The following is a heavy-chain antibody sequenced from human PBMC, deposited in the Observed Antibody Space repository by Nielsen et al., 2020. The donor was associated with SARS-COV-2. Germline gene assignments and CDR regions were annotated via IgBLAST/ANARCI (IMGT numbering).Heavy chain of an antibody. Sequence: SETLSLTCAVYGGSFSGYYWSWIRQPPGKGLEWIGEINHSGSTNYNPSLKSRVTISVDTSKNQFSLKLSSVTAADTAVYYCARGVQLEFDPWGQGTLVTVSS. V-gene: IGHV4-34*01. J-gene: IGHJ5*02. D-gene: IGHD5-18*01. CDR3: ARGVQLEFDP. CDR1: GGSFSGYY. CDR2: INHSGST.